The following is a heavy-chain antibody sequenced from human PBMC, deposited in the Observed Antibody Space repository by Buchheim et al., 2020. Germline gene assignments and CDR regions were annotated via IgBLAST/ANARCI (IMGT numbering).Heavy chain of an antibody. CDR2: ISSSSYI. J-gene: IGHJ6*02. CDR3: ARGGSGSYRTNYYYGMDV. Sequence: EVQLVESGGGLVKPGGSLRLSCAASGFTFSSYSMNWVRQAPGKGLEWVSSISSSSYIYYADSVKGRFTISRDNAKNSLYLQMNSLRAEDTAVYYCARGGSGSYRTNYYYGMDVWGQGTT. CDR1: GFTFSSYS. V-gene: IGHV3-21*01. D-gene: IGHD3-10*01.